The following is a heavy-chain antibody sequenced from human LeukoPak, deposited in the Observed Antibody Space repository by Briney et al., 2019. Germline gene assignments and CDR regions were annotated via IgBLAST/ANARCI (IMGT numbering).Heavy chain of an antibody. CDR2: MNPNSGNT. CDR1: GYTFTSYD. Sequence: ASVKVSCKASGYTFTSYDINWVRQATGQGLEWMGWMNPNSGNTGYAQKFQGRVTMTRNTSISTAYMELNSLRAGDTAVYYCARGGYYYDSSGPNLGFDYWGQGTLVTVSS. V-gene: IGHV1-8*01. CDR3: ARGGYYYDSSGPNLGFDY. J-gene: IGHJ4*02. D-gene: IGHD3-22*01.